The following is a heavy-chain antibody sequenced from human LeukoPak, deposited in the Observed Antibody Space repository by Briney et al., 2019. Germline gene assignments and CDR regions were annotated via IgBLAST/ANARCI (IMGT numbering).Heavy chain of an antibody. D-gene: IGHD3-3*01. V-gene: IGHV4-4*02. CDR3: AREGGFYRPLDY. J-gene: IGHJ4*02. Sequence: PSETLSFTCDVSGGSVTSTNWWTWVRQPPGKGLEWIGEVHLDGRTNYNPSIKSRLIMSVALPENHISLKLTSATAADTAVYYCAREGGFYRPLDYSGQGTLVTVSS. CDR1: GGSVTSTNW. CDR2: VHLDGRT.